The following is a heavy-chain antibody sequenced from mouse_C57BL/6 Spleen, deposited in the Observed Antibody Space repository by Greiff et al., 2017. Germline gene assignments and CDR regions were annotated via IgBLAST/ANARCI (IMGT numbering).Heavy chain of an antibody. Sequence: EVQLQQSGPELVKPGASVKMSCKASGYTFTDYNMHWVKQSHGKSLEWIGYINPNNGGTSYNQKFKGKATLTVNKSSSTAYMELRSLTSEDSAVYYCARMRVRRSLYAKDYWGQGTSVTVAT. CDR3: ARMRVRRSLYAKDY. J-gene: IGHJ4*01. V-gene: IGHV1-22*01. CDR2: INPNNGGT. CDR1: GYTFTDYN. D-gene: IGHD2-14*01.